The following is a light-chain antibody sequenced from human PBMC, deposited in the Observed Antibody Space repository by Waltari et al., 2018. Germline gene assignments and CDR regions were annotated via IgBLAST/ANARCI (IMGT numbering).Light chain of an antibody. Sequence: QSVLTQPPSVSGTPGQRVTIPCSGSTSNIGAGHDVHRYQHLPGTAPKLLIYGNNNRPSGVPDRFSGSKSGTSASLAITGLQADDEADYFCQSFDNMLSGGVVFGGGTKLAVL. CDR2: GNN. CDR1: TSNIGAGHD. J-gene: IGLJ2*01. V-gene: IGLV1-40*01. CDR3: QSFDNMLSGGVV.